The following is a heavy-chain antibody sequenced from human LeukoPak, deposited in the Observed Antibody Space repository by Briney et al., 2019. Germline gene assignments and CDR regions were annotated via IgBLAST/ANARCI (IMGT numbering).Heavy chain of an antibody. D-gene: IGHD3-16*01. CDR3: ARDIWGCDSATCPSGRDF. CDR2: IRQDGNEK. CDR1: GFTFGSYW. J-gene: IGHJ4*02. V-gene: IGHV3-7*01. Sequence: GGSLRLSCAASGFTFGSYWMTWVRQAPGKGLEWVANIRQDGNEKYYVDSVKGRFTISRDNAENSLYLQMNSLRVEDTAVYYCARDIWGCDSATCPSGRDFWGQGTLVTVSS.